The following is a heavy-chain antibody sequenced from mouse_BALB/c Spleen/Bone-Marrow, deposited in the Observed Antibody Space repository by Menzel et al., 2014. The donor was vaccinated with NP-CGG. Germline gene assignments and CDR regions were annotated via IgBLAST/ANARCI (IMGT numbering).Heavy chain of an antibody. CDR2: IWSGGST. V-gene: IGHV2-2*02. CDR1: GFSLTSYG. CDR3: ARNPGFAY. Sequence: VMLVESGPGLVQPSQSLSITCTVSGFSLTSYGVHWVRQSPGKGLEWLGVIWSGGSTDYNAAFISRLSISKDNSKSXVFFKMNSLQANDAAIYYCARNPGFAYWGQGTLVTVSA. J-gene: IGHJ3*01.